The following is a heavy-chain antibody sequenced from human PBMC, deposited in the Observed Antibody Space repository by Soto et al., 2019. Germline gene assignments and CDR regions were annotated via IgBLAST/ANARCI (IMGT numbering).Heavy chain of an antibody. CDR1: GESLSTYF. V-gene: IGHV4-34*01. CDR3: ARTYIVVVPAAFDY. Sequence: SETLSLTCAAYGESLSTYFWSWIRQPPGKGLEWIGEVNYSGGRTIYNPSLESRVTISVSTSRDQFSLQLRSVTAADTAVYYCARTYIVVVPAAFDYWGQGTLVTVSS. CDR2: VNYSGGRT. D-gene: IGHD2-2*01. J-gene: IGHJ4*02.